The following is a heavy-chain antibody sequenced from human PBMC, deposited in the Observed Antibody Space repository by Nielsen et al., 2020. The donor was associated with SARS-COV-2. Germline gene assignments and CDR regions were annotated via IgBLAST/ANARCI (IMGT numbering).Heavy chain of an antibody. Sequence: ASVKVSCKASGYTFTSYYMHWVRQAPGQGLDWMGWISPYNGNRNYAQKFQGRVTMTTDTATSTAYMELRSLRSDDTAVYYCVKSGTLVVAGEVGALEYHYFHYGMDLWGQGTTVTVSS. CDR2: ISPYNGNR. CDR1: GYTFTSYY. J-gene: IGHJ6*02. CDR3: VKSGTLVVAGEVGALEYHYFHYGMDL. V-gene: IGHV1-18*04. D-gene: IGHD6-19*01.